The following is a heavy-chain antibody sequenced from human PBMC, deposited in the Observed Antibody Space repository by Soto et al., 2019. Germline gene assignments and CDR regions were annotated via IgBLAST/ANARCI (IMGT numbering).Heavy chain of an antibody. V-gene: IGHV4-61*01. CDR3: ARSGSGSYYKRGPTNWFDP. J-gene: IGHJ5*02. CDR1: GGSVSSGSYY. Sequence: SETLSLTCTVSGGSVSSGSYYWTWIRQSPGKGLEWIGCLYNSGNTNYNPALRSRVTISVDTSKNQFSLRLSSVTAADTAVYYCARSGSGSYYKRGPTNWFDPWGQGTLVTVSS. CDR2: LYNSGNT. D-gene: IGHD3-10*01.